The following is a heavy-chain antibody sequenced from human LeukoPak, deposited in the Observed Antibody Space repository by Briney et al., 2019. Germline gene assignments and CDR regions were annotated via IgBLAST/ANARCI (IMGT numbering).Heavy chain of an antibody. J-gene: IGHJ4*02. CDR2: INHSGST. V-gene: IGHV4-34*01. CDR1: GGSFSGYY. CDR3: ASTRRAVAGPKSIDY. D-gene: IGHD6-19*01. Sequence: SETLSLTCAVYGGSFSGYYWSWIRQPPGKGLEWIGEINHSGSTNYNPSLKSRVTISVDTSKNQFSLKLSSVTAADTAVYCCASTRRAVAGPKSIDYWGQGTLVTVSS.